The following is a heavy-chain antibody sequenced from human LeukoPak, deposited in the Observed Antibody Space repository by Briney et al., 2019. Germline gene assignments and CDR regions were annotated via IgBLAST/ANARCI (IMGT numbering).Heavy chain of an antibody. J-gene: IGHJ3*02. V-gene: IGHV3-48*03. CDR2: ISISGTNM. Sequence: GGSLRLSCAASGFTFSGYEMNWVRQAPGKGLEWVSYISISGTNMLYADSVKGRFTISRDNSRTSLCLQMSSLRAEDTAVYYCARGGGSAYHYNAFDIWGLGTMVTVSS. CDR1: GFTFSGYE. D-gene: IGHD3-22*01. CDR3: ARGGGSAYHYNAFDI.